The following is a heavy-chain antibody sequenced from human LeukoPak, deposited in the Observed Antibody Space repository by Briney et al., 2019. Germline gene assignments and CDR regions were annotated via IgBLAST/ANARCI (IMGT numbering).Heavy chain of an antibody. CDR2: INHSGST. J-gene: IGHJ4*02. Sequence: SETLSLTCAVYGGSFSDYFWSWIRQPPGKGLEWIGEINHSGSTNYNPSLKSRVTISVDTSKNQFSLKLSSVTAADTAVYYCARETDTNYFDYWGQGTLVTVSS. CDR1: GGSFSDYF. CDR3: ARETDTNYFDY. V-gene: IGHV4-34*01. D-gene: IGHD5-18*01.